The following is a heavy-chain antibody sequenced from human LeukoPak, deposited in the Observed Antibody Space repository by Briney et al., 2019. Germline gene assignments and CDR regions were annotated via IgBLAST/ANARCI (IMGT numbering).Heavy chain of an antibody. V-gene: IGHV4-39*02. CDR1: GGSISSSSYY. D-gene: IGHD2-2*01. CDR3: AREVVPDAFDI. Sequence: PSETLSLTCTVSGGSISSSSYYWGWIRQPPGKGLEWIGSIYYSGSTYYNPSLKSRVTISVDTSKNQFSLKLSSVTAADTAVYYCAREVVPDAFDIWGQGTMVTVSS. CDR2: IYYSGST. J-gene: IGHJ3*02.